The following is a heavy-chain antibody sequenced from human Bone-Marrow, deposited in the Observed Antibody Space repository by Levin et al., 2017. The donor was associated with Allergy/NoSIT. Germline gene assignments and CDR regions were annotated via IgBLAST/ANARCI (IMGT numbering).Heavy chain of an antibody. CDR1: GFTFSLYS. V-gene: IGHV3-30-3*01. Sequence: GESLKISCAASGFTFSLYSMHWVRQAPGKGLEWVAVISYDGSNEYYADSVKGRFTISRDNSKNTLSLQMNSLRTDDTALYYCARDRAGYSGYDCLDFWGQGTLVTVSS. CDR3: ARDRAGYSGYDCLDF. D-gene: IGHD5-12*01. CDR2: ISYDGSNE. J-gene: IGHJ4*02.